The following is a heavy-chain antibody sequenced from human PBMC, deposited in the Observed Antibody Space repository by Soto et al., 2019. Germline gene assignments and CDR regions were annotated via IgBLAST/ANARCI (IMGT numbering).Heavy chain of an antibody. J-gene: IGHJ4*02. CDR1: GYNFTAYA. CDR3: ARVGYFERDGFPSPDDY. D-gene: IGHD3-22*01. Sequence: ASVKVSCKSSGYNFTAYAIYWVRQAPRQRLEWLGWINGGNDKTGYSQRFQGRLSITKKTSATTAFMELSNLRSEDTAVYYCARVGYFERDGFPSPDDYWGQGNLVTVSS. CDR2: INGGNDKT. V-gene: IGHV1-3*01.